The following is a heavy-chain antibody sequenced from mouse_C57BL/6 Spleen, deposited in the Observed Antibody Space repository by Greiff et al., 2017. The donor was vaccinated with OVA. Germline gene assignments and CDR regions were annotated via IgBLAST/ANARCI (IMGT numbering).Heavy chain of an antibody. CDR2: ISDGGSYT. V-gene: IGHV5-4*03. D-gene: IGHD2-4*01. J-gene: IGHJ4*01. CDR3: ARGDYDERYAMDY. CDR1: GFTFSSYA. Sequence: EVKVIESGGGLVKPGGSLKLSCAASGFTFSSYAMSWVRQTPEKRLEWVATISDGGSYTYYPDNVKGRFTISRDNAKNNLYLQMSHLKSEDTAMYYCARGDYDERYAMDYWGQGTSVTVSS.